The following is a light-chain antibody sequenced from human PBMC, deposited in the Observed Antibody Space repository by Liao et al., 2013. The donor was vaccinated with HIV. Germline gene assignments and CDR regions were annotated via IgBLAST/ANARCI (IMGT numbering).Light chain of an antibody. J-gene: IGLJ1*01. V-gene: IGLV3-1*01. CDR1: ELGDKY. CDR3: QACDSSTSTV. CDR2: QDS. Sequence: SYELTQPPSVSVSPGQRASITCSGDELGDKYISWYRQKPGQSPVLVIYQDSKRPSGIPERLSGSNSGNTATLTISATQAMDEADYYCQACDSSTSTVFGTGTKVTVL.